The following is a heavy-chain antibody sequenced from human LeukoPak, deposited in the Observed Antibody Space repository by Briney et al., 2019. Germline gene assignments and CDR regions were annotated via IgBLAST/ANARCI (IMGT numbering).Heavy chain of an antibody. CDR1: GFTFSSYG. J-gene: IGHJ4*02. CDR3: AREAPISGYSFDY. V-gene: IGHV3-33*01. Sequence: GRSLRLSCAASGFTFSSYGMHWVRQAPGKGLEWVAVIWYDGSNKYYADSVKGRFTISRDNSKNTLYLQMNSLRAEDTAVYYCAREAPISGYSFDYWGQGTLVTVSS. D-gene: IGHD3-22*01. CDR2: IWYDGSNK.